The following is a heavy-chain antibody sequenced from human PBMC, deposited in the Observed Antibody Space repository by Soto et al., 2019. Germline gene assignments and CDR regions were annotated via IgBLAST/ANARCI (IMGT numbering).Heavy chain of an antibody. V-gene: IGHV1-8*01. Sequence: VQLVQSGAEVKKPGASVKVSCKASGYTFTSYDVNWWRQATGQGLEWMGWMNPNSGNTGSAQKFQGRVTMTRDTSITTAYLELGSLTSEDTAVYYCASWAGYSSWGQGTLVTVSS. CDR1: GYTFTSYD. CDR3: ASWAGYSS. D-gene: IGHD3-9*01. J-gene: IGHJ4*02. CDR2: MNPNSGNT.